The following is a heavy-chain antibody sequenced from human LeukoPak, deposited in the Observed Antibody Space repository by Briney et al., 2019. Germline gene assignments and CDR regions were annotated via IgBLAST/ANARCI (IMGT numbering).Heavy chain of an antibody. V-gene: IGHV4-39*01. J-gene: IGHJ4*02. CDR3: ARHLSGTTMAHYFDF. D-gene: IGHD1-1*01. CDR1: GDSISSARNY. CDR2: IYSSGST. Sequence: NPSETLSLTCSVSGDSISSARNYWGWIRQSPGKGLEWLAGIYSSGSTHSNPSLKSRVSISIDTSKNQFSLKLYSVTASDAAIYYCARHLSGTTMAHYFDFWGQGTLVTVSS.